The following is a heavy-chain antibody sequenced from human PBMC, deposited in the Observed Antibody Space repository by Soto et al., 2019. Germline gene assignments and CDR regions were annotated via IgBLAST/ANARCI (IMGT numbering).Heavy chain of an antibody. CDR1: GYTFTSYA. D-gene: IGHD6-13*01. CDR2: INAGNGNT. CDR3: ARVEYSSSWSIHDYYYYGMDV. V-gene: IGHV1-3*01. J-gene: IGHJ6*02. Sequence: ASVKVSCKASGYTFTSYAMHWVRQAPGQRLEWMGWINAGNGNTKYSQKFQGRVTITRDTSTSTAYMELRSLRSDDTAVHYCARVEYSSSWSIHDYYYYGMDVWGQGTTVTVSS.